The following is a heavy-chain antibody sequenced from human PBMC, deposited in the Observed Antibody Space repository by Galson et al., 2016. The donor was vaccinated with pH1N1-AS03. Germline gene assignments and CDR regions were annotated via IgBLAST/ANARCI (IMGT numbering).Heavy chain of an antibody. CDR2: INPSSGGT. Sequence: SVKVSCKASGYTFAYYYVHWVRQAPGQGLEWMGWINPSSGGTKFAQKFQGTVSMTTETSTRTAYMELSRLRSDDTAVYYCARGGGSALDSWGQGTLVTVSS. CDR1: GYTFAYYY. V-gene: IGHV1-2*02. CDR3: ARGGGSALDS. J-gene: IGHJ4*02. D-gene: IGHD1-26*01.